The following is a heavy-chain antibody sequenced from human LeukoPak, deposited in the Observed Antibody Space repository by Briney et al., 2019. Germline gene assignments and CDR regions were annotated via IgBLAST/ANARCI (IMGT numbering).Heavy chain of an antibody. D-gene: IGHD4-23*01. J-gene: IGHJ4*02. CDR1: GGSISSGDYY. CDR3: ARAGDYGGNSQGY. V-gene: IGHV4-30-4*01. CDR2: IYYSGST. Sequence: SETLSLTCTVSGGSISSGDYYWSWIRQPPGKGLEWIGYIYYSGSTYYNPSLKSRVTISVDTSKNQFSLKLSSVTAADTAVYYCARAGDYGGNSQGYWGQGTLVTVSS.